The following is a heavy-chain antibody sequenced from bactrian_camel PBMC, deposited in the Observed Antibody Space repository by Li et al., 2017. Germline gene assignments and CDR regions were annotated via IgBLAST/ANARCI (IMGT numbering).Heavy chain of an antibody. CDR2: INSAGGP. J-gene: IGHJ4*01. CDR1: GYDYSRYC. CDR3: AAYGPVYCFDRAVVSVLHYNY. V-gene: IGHV3S26*01. D-gene: IGHD6*01. Sequence: HVQLVESGGASVEFGGSLRLSCAASGYDYSRYCMGWFRQAPGKEREAVAVINSAGGPSHADSLKGRFTISKDNAKNTLFLQMNSLKPEDSAMYYCAAYGPVYCFDRAVVSVLHYNYRGQGTQVTVS.